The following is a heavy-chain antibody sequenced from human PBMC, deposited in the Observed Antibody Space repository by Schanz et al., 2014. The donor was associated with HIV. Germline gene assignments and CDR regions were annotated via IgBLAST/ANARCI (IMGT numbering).Heavy chain of an antibody. CDR1: GFTFSTYA. V-gene: IGHV3-23*04. CDR3: ANEEVPNDY. CDR2: IHSGGST. Sequence: VQLVESGGGVVQPGRSLRLSCVASGFTFSTYAMSWVRQAPGKGLEWVSIIHSGGSTYYAASVKGRFTISRDNSKNTLYLQMNSLRVEDTAVYYCANEEVPNDYWGQGTLVTVSS. J-gene: IGHJ4*02.